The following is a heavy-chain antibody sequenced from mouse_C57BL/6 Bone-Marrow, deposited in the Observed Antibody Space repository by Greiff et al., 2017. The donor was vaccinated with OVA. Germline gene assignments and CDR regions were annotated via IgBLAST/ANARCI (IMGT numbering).Heavy chain of an antibody. V-gene: IGHV5-6*01. Sequence: EVKLQESGGDLVKPGGSLKLSCAASGFTFSSYGMSWVRQTPDKRLEWVATISSGGSYTYYPDSVKGRFTISRDTAKNTLYLQMSSLKSEDTAMYYCARLIYYGFYYAMDYWGQGTSVTVSS. J-gene: IGHJ4*01. CDR1: GFTFSSYG. CDR2: ISSGGSYT. D-gene: IGHD2-2*01. CDR3: ARLIYYGFYYAMDY.